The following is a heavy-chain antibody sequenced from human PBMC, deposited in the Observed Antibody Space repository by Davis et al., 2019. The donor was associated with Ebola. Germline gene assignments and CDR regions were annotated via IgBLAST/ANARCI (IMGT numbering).Heavy chain of an antibody. Sequence: GESLKISCAASGFTFSSYAMHWVRQAPGKGLEWVAVIWYDGSNKYYADSVKGRFTISRDNSKNTLYLQMNSLRAEDTAVYYCAKDRATYGDYGYYYGMDVWGQGTTVTVSS. CDR2: IWYDGSNK. J-gene: IGHJ6*02. CDR1: GFTFSSYA. D-gene: IGHD4-17*01. CDR3: AKDRATYGDYGYYYGMDV. V-gene: IGHV3-33*06.